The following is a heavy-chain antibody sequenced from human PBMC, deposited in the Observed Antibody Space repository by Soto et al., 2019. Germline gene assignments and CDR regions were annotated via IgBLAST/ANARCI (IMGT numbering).Heavy chain of an antibody. CDR3: ARRYSGYDYPYYFDY. J-gene: IGHJ4*02. CDR2: ISSSSSTI. V-gene: IGHV3-48*01. Sequence: EVQLVESGGGLVQPGGSLRLSCAASGFTFSSYSMNWVRQAPGKGLEWVSYISSSSSTIYYADSVKGRFTISRDNAKNSLYLQMNSLRAEDTAVYYCARRYSGYDYPYYFDYWGQGTLVTVSS. CDR1: GFTFSSYS. D-gene: IGHD5-12*01.